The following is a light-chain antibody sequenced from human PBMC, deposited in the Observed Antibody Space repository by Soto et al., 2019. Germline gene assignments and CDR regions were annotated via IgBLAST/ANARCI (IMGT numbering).Light chain of an antibody. J-gene: IGLJ3*02. V-gene: IGLV2-11*01. Sequence: QSVLTQPRSVSGSPGQSVTISCTGTSSDVGGYNYVSWYQQHPGKAPKLMIYDVSKRPSGVPDHFSGSKSGNTASLTISGLQAEDEADYYCCSYAGSYNWVFGGGTKVTVL. CDR3: CSYAGSYNWV. CDR1: SSDVGGYNY. CDR2: DVS.